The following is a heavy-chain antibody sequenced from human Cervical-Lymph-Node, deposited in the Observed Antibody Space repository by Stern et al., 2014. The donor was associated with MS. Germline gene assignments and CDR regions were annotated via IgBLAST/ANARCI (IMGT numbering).Heavy chain of an antibody. CDR1: GGSFSGYY. J-gene: IGHJ5*01. Sequence: QVQLQQWGAGLLKPSETLSLTCAVYGGSFSGYYWTWIRQSPGKGLEWIAEVNHSGTTHSSPSLMSRVIISVDTSKNQFSLKLTSVTAADAGVYYCARGQIKSLGFLEWRIRVGSQPQTIGFDSWGQGTLVTVSS. CDR2: VNHSGTT. V-gene: IGHV4-34*01. D-gene: IGHD3-3*01. CDR3: ARGQIKSLGFLEWRIRVGSQPQTIGFDS.